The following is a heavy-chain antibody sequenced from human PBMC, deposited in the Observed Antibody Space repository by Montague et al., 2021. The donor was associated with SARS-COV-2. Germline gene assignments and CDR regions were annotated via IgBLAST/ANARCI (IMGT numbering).Heavy chain of an antibody. Sequence: SETRSLTCTVSGGSISTYYWNWIRQSPGKGLEWLGYFYYSLNTNYNPSLKGRLTISVDTLENQVSLNLRSVTAADTAVYYCARDSFEAPLFFDYWGQGILVTVSS. CDR1: GGSISTYY. CDR3: ARDSFEAPLFFDY. D-gene: IGHD3-16*01. J-gene: IGHJ4*02. CDR2: FYYSLNT. V-gene: IGHV4-59*01.